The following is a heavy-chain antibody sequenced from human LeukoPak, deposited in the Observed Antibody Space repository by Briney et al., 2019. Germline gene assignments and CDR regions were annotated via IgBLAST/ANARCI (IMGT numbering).Heavy chain of an antibody. V-gene: IGHV1-2*02. D-gene: IGHD6-19*01. CDR1: GYTFTGYY. CDR3: ARGGYSSRGSLGIGP. CDR2: INPNSGAT. J-gene: IGHJ5*02. Sequence: ASVKVSCKASGYTFTGYYMHWARQAPGQGLEWMGWINPNSGATNYAQRFQGRVTVTRDTSISTAYMKLSRLTSDDTAVYYCARGGYSSRGSLGIGPWGQGTLVTVSS.